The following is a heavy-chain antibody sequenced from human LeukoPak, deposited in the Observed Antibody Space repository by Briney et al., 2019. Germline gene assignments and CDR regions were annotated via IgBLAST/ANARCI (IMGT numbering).Heavy chain of an antibody. J-gene: IGHJ4*02. CDR1: GFTVSSNY. CDR3: AKGPMVRGVPYYFDY. D-gene: IGHD3-10*01. Sequence: PGGSLRLSCAASGFTVSSNYMSWVRQAPGKGLEWVSGISWNSGSIGYADSVKGRFTVSRDNAKNSLYLQMNSLRAEDTALYYCAKGPMVRGVPYYFDYWGQGTLVTVSS. V-gene: IGHV3-9*01. CDR2: ISWNSGSI.